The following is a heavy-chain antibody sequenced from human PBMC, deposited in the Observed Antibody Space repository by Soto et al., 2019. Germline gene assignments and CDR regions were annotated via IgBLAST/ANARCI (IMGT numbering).Heavy chain of an antibody. D-gene: IGHD2-8*01. V-gene: IGHV4-59*01. CDR3: SRVGGHTNGALDY. CDR2: IYYTGTT. Sequence: SETLSLTCTVSGGSITNYYWTWIRQTPGKGLEYIGYIYYTGTTYYNPSLRSRVTISVDTSKNQFSLNLTSVTAADTAVYYCSRVGGHTNGALDYWGQGTLVTVSS. CDR1: GGSITNYY. J-gene: IGHJ4*02.